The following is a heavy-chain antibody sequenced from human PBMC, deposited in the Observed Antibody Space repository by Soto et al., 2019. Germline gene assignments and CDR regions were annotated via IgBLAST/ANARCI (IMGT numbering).Heavy chain of an antibody. V-gene: IGHV3-73*01. D-gene: IGHD5-18*01. CDR1: GFTFSGSA. J-gene: IGHJ5*02. CDR2: IRSKANSYAT. CDR3: TRALGYSYGYNWFDP. Sequence: GGSLRLSCAASGFTFSGSAMHWVRQASGKGLEWVGRIRSKANSYATAYAASVKGRFTISRDDSKNTVYLQMNSLKTEDTAVYYCTRALGYSYGYNWFDPWGQGTLVTVSS.